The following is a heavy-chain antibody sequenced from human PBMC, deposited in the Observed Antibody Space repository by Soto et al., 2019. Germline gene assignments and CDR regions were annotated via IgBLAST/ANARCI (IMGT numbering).Heavy chain of an antibody. D-gene: IGHD2-15*01. V-gene: IGHV1-69*06. Sequence: SVKVSCKASGCTFSSYAISWVRQAPGQGLEWMGGIIPIFGTANYAQKFQGRVTITADKSTSTAYMELSSLRSEDTAVYYCARSVALYYYYGMDVWGQGTTVTVSS. CDR2: IIPIFGTA. CDR3: ARSVALYYYYGMDV. J-gene: IGHJ6*02. CDR1: GCTFSSYA.